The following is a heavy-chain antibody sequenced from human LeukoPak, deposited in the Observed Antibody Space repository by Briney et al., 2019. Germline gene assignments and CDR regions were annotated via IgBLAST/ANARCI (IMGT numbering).Heavy chain of an antibody. V-gene: IGHV3-23*01. CDR3: ASTYDFWSGALTYYFDY. J-gene: IGHJ4*02. CDR1: GFTFSSYA. Sequence: PGGSLRLSCAASGFTFSSYAMTWVRQVPGKGLEWVSVISGSGDNTYYADSVKGRFTISRDNAKNSLYLQMNSLRAEDTAVYYCASTYDFWSGALTYYFDYWGQGTLVTVSS. CDR2: ISGSGDNT. D-gene: IGHD3-3*01.